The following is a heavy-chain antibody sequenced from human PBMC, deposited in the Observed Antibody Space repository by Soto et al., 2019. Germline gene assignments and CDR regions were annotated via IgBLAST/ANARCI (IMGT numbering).Heavy chain of an antibody. D-gene: IGHD3-10*01. CDR1: GYTFTSYA. Sequence: PGASVKVSCKASGYTFTSYAMHWVRQAPGQRLEWMGWINAGNGNTKYSQKFQGRVTITRDTSASTAYMKLSSLRSEDTAVYYCARAAIMTYYYGSGSYFNWFDPWGQGTLVTVSS. V-gene: IGHV1-3*01. CDR3: ARAAIMTYYYGSGSYFNWFDP. J-gene: IGHJ5*02. CDR2: INAGNGNT.